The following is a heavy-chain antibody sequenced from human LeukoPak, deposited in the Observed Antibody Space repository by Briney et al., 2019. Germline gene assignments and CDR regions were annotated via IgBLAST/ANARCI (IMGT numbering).Heavy chain of an antibody. D-gene: IGHD2-15*01. Sequence: GGSLRLSCAASGFTFSRHPMNWVRQAPGKGLEWVSYISPGTIYYADSVKGRFTISRDNAKNSLYLQMNSLRAEDTAVYYCASDTVGRVAATDYWGQGTLVTVSS. CDR2: ISPGTI. J-gene: IGHJ4*02. V-gene: IGHV3-48*01. CDR3: ASDTVGRVAATDY. CDR1: GFTFSRHP.